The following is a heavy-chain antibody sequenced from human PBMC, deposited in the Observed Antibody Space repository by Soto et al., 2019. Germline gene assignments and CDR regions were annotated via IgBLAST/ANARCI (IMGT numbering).Heavy chain of an antibody. CDR1: GDSIIGTGW. Sequence: QVQLQESGPGLVRPSGTLSLTCAVSGDSIIGTGWWSWVRQSPGKGLDWIGEVCHSGATNYNPSLKSRVTISVDTSRNQFSLNLGSVTAADTAVYYCVRNGYYSLDVWGQGTTVTVSS. J-gene: IGHJ6*02. CDR3: VRNGYYSLDV. CDR2: VCHSGAT. D-gene: IGHD3-22*01. V-gene: IGHV4-4*02.